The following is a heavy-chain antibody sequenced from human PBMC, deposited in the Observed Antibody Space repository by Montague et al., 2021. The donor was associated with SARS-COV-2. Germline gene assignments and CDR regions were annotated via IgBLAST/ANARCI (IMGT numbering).Heavy chain of an antibody. Sequence: SETLSLTCTVSGGSISSSSYYWGWIRQPPGKGLEWIGSIYYSGSTYYNPSLQGRVTISVDTSKNQFSLKLSSVTAADTAVYYCARVGRQQLVRLSGMDVWGQGTTVTVSS. CDR3: ARVGRQQLVRLSGMDV. V-gene: IGHV4-39*07. CDR1: GGSISSSSYY. D-gene: IGHD6-13*01. CDR2: IYYSGST. J-gene: IGHJ6*02.